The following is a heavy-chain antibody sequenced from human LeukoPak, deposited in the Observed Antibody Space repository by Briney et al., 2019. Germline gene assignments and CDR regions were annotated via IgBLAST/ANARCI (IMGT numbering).Heavy chain of an antibody. J-gene: IGHJ4*02. Sequence: GGSLRLSCAASGFTFSSYAMSWVRQAPGKGLEWVSGISGSGGNTYYADSVKGRFTISRDSSKNTLCLQMDSLRAEDTAVHYCAKDITGTTRFDYWGQGTLVTVSS. CDR2: ISGSGGNT. CDR3: AKDITGTTRFDY. D-gene: IGHD1-7*01. V-gene: IGHV3-23*01. CDR1: GFTFSSYA.